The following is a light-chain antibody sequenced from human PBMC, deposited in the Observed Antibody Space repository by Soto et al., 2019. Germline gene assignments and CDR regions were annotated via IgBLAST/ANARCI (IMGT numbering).Light chain of an antibody. CDR3: QQYHIWPSWP. CDR2: GAS. CDR1: QSVSLS. Sequence: EIVLTQSPATLSVSLGDSATLSCRASQSVSLSLAWYQMRPGQPPRLLIYGASTRATDIPARFSGSGSGPDFTLTISSLQSEDFAVYFCQQYHIWPSWPFAQGTKVEL. J-gene: IGKJ1*01. V-gene: IGKV3-15*01.